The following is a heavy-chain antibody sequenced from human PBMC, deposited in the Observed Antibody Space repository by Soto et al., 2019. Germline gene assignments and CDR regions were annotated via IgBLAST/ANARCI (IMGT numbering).Heavy chain of an antibody. CDR1: GYTFTGYY. D-gene: IGHD6-6*01. CDR2: INPNSGGT. Sequence: RASVKVSCKASGYTFTGYYMHWVRQAPGQGLEWMGWINPNSGGTNYAQKFQGRVTMTRDTSITTAYMELSRLRSDDTAVYYCARDHYSSSSLYYYYYGMDVWGQGTTVTVSS. V-gene: IGHV1-2*02. CDR3: ARDHYSSSSLYYYYYGMDV. J-gene: IGHJ6*02.